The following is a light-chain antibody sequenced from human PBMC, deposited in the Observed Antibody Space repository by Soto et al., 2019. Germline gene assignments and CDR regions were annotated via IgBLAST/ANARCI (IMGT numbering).Light chain of an antibody. Sequence: SYELTQPPSVSVAPGQTARITCGGNNIESKHVQWYQQKPGQAPVLVVYDDSHRPSGIPERFSGSNSENTATLTISRVEAGDEADFYCQVWDTISDHWVFGGGTKLTVL. CDR3: QVWDTISDHWV. CDR2: DDS. J-gene: IGLJ3*02. V-gene: IGLV3-21*02. CDR1: NIESKH.